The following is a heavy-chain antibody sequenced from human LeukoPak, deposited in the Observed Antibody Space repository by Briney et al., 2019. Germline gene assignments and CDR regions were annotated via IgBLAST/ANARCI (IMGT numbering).Heavy chain of an antibody. CDR1: GFTFRSYW. V-gene: IGHV3-7*04. CDR3: ARGHSSTWYSYPFDY. Sequence: GGSLRLSCAASGFTFRSYWMSWVRQAPGKGLEWVANIKQDGSEKYSVDSVKGRFTISRDNAKNSLYLQMNSLRAEDTAVCYCARGHSSTWYSYPFDYWGQGTLVTVSS. D-gene: IGHD6-13*01. CDR2: IKQDGSEK. J-gene: IGHJ4*02.